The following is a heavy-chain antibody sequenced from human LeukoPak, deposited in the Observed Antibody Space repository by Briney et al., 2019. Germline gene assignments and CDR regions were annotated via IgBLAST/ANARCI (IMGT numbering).Heavy chain of an antibody. J-gene: IGHJ3*02. CDR2: IIPILGIA. CDR1: GGTFSSYA. CDR3: ANQDDSGSYYNVAFGAFDI. Sequence: GASVKVSCKASGGTFSSYAISWVRQAPGQGLEWMGRIIPILGIANYAQRVQGRVTITADKSTSTAYMEMSSLRSEDTAVYYCANQDDSGSYYNVAFGAFDIWGQGTMVTVSS. V-gene: IGHV1-69*04. D-gene: IGHD3-10*01.